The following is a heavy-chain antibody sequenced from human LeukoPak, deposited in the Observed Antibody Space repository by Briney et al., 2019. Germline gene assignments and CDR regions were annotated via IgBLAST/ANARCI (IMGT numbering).Heavy chain of an antibody. CDR3: ARDLWDVIRGVIGY. V-gene: IGHV4-38-2*02. Sequence: SETLSLTCTVSGYSISSGYYWGWIRQPPGKGLEWIGSIYHSGSTFYNPSIKSRVTISVDTSKNQFSLKLSSVTAADTAVYYCARDLWDVIRGVIGYWGQGTLVTVSS. D-gene: IGHD3-10*01. CDR1: GYSISSGYY. CDR2: IYHSGST. J-gene: IGHJ4*02.